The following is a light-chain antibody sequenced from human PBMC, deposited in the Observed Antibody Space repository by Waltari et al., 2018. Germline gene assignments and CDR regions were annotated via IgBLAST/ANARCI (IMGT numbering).Light chain of an antibody. V-gene: IGKV1-39*01. J-gene: IGKJ4*01. CDR2: AVA. CDR3: QQTYSSPLT. Sequence: DLQMTQSHSSLSASVGDRVTITCRASQNIVSYVDWYQQKPGKDTTFLINAVASLKSGGVLSRFGGSGSGTDFSLTIYDLQPEDFATYYCQQTYSSPLTFGGGTKVEIK. CDR1: QNIVSY.